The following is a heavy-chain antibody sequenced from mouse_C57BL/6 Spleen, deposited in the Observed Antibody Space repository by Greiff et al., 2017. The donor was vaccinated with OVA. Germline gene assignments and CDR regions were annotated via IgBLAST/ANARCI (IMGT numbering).Heavy chain of an antibody. CDR1: GYTFTDYN. CDR3: ARHFVTTVAPFYWYFDV. J-gene: IGHJ1*03. D-gene: IGHD1-1*01. V-gene: IGHV1-18*01. Sequence: VQLQQSGPELVKPGASVKIPCKASGYTFTDYNMDWVKQSHGKSLEWIGDINPNNGGTIYNQKFKGKATLTVDKSSSTAYMELRSLTSEDTAVYYCARHFVTTVAPFYWYFDVWGTGTTVTVSS. CDR2: INPNNGGT.